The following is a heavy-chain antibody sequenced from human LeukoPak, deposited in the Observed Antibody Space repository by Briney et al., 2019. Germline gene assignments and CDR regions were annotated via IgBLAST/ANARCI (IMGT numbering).Heavy chain of an antibody. CDR3: ARVRDGYNDAYDI. CDR1: GYSFILYG. D-gene: IGHD5-24*01. Sequence: ASVKVSCKASGYSFILYGISWVRQAPGQGLEWMGIINPSGGNTNYAQNFQGRVTMTRDTSTSTVYMELSSLRSEDTAVYYCARVRDGYNDAYDIWGQGTMVTVPS. CDR2: INPSGGNT. V-gene: IGHV1-46*01. J-gene: IGHJ3*02.